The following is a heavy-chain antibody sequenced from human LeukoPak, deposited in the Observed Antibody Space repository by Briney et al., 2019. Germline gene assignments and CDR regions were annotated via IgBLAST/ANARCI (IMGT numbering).Heavy chain of an antibody. V-gene: IGHV3-48*03. CDR3: ARGGYSYDY. Sequence: PGGSLRLSCAASGCTFSSYEMNWVRQSPGKGLEWVSHISSSGNTIYYADSVKGRFTISRDNAKNSLYLQMNSLRAEDTAVYYCARGGYSYDYWGQGTLVTVSS. D-gene: IGHD5-18*01. J-gene: IGHJ4*02. CDR1: GCTFSSYE. CDR2: ISSSGNTI.